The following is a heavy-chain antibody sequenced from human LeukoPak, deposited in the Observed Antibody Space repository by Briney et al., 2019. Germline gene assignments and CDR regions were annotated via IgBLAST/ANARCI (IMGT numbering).Heavy chain of an antibody. V-gene: IGHV3-74*01. CDR2: INSDGSST. Sequence: GGSLRLSCAASGFTFSSYWMHWVRQAPGKGLVWVSRINSDGSSTSYADSVKGRFTISRDNAKNTLYLQMNSLRAEDTAVYYCATRIAVAVGVDYWGQGTLVTVSS. CDR3: ATRIAVAVGVDY. CDR1: GFTFSSYW. J-gene: IGHJ4*02. D-gene: IGHD6-19*01.